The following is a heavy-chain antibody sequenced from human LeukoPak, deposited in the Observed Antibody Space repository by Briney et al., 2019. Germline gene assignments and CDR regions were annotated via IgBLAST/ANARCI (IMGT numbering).Heavy chain of an antibody. CDR1: GFTFSSYS. D-gene: IGHD3-10*01. CDR2: ISSSSSYI. J-gene: IGHJ4*02. Sequence: PGGSLRLSCAASGFTFSSYSMNWVRQAPGKGLEWVSSISSSSSYIYYADSVKGRFTISRDNAKNSLYLQMNSLRAEDTAVYYCAKVLRGVITYFDYWGQGTLVTVSS. V-gene: IGHV3-21*04. CDR3: AKVLRGVITYFDY.